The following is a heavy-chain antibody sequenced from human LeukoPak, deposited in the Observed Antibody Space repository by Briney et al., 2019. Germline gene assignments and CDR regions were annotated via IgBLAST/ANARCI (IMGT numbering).Heavy chain of an antibody. CDR1: GGSISSYY. CDR3: ARAHCSSTSCYSYYYYGMDV. D-gene: IGHD2-2*01. J-gene: IGHJ6*02. Sequence: PSETLSLTCTVSGGSISSYYGSWIRQPPGKGLEWIGYIYYSGSTNYNPSLKSRVTISVDTSKNQFSLKLSSVTAADTAVYYCARAHCSSTSCYSYYYYGMDVWGQGTTVTVSS. V-gene: IGHV4-59*01. CDR2: IYYSGST.